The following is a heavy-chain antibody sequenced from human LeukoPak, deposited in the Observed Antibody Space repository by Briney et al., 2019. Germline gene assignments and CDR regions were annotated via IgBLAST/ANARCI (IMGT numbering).Heavy chain of an antibody. J-gene: IGHJ4*02. Sequence: ASVKVSCEASGYTFTSYDINWVRLATGQGLEWMGWMNPNSGNTGYAQKFQGRVTMTRNTSISTAYMELSSLRSEDTAVYYCAREVSSWSRNYFDYWGQGTLVTVSS. CDR2: MNPNSGNT. CDR3: AREVSSWSRNYFDY. CDR1: GYTFTSYD. V-gene: IGHV1-8*01. D-gene: IGHD6-13*01.